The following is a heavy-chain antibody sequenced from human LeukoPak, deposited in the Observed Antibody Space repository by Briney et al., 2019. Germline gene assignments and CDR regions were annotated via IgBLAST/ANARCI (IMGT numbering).Heavy chain of an antibody. CDR3: SRGTYPYSSDN. CDR1: GFTFSDYY. J-gene: IGHJ4*02. D-gene: IGHD3-10*01. CDR2: INGDGSRT. V-gene: IGHV3-74*01. Sequence: PGGSLRLSRAASGFTFSDYYMHWVRQAPGKGLLWISHINGDGSRTGYADSVKGRFTISRDNAKNILYLQMNSLRAEDTAVYYCSRGTYPYSSDNWGQGALVTVSS.